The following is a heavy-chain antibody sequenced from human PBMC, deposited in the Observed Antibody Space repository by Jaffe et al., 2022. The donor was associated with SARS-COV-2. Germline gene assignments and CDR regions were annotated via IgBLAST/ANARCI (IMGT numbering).Heavy chain of an antibody. J-gene: IGHJ6*02. CDR3: ARAAGVRLPYQSGMDV. Sequence: EVQLVESGGGLVQPGGSLRLSCAASGFTFSSYSMNWVRQAPGKGLEWVSYISSSSSTIYYADSVKGRFTISRDNAKNSLYLQMNSLRDEDTAVYYCARAAGVRLPYQSGMDVWGQGTTVTVSS. D-gene: IGHD5-12*01. CDR2: ISSSSSTI. CDR1: GFTFSSYS. V-gene: IGHV3-48*02.